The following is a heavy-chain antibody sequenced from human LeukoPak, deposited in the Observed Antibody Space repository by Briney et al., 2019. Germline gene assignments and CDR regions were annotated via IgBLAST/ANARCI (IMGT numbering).Heavy chain of an antibody. CDR3: ARFPGANAFDI. D-gene: IGHD6-25*01. J-gene: IGHJ3*02. V-gene: IGHV4-59*01. CDR2: IYYSEST. CDR1: GGSISRYY. Sequence: SETLSLTCTVSGGSISRYYWSWIRQPPGKGLEWFGYIYYSESTNYNPSLKSRVTISVDTSKNQFSLKLTSATAADTAVYYCARFPGANAFDIWGQGTMVTVSS.